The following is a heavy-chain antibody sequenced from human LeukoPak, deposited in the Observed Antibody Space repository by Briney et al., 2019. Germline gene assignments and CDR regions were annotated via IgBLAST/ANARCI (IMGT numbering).Heavy chain of an antibody. Sequence: SETLSLTCTVSGGSISSGGYYWGWIRQPPGKGLEWIGSIYYSGSTYYNPSLKSRVTISVDTSKNQFSLKLSSVTAADTAVYYCVRRLQNYYYYYMDVWGKGTTVTVSS. D-gene: IGHD4-17*01. CDR2: IYYSGST. CDR3: VRRLQNYYYYYMDV. J-gene: IGHJ6*03. CDR1: GGSISSGGYY. V-gene: IGHV4-39*01.